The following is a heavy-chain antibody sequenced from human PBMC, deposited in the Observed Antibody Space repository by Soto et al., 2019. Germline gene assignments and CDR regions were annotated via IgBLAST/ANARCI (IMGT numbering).Heavy chain of an antibody. Sequence: PGESLKISCQGSGYNFATYWIAWVRQMPGKGLEWMGIIYPGDSDTRYSPSFQGQVTISADKSINTAYLQWSSLKASDTAMYYCARRMVSTEFFEFWGQGTLVTVSS. CDR1: GYNFATYW. D-gene: IGHD2-8*01. CDR2: IYPGDSDT. CDR3: ARRMVSTEFFEF. J-gene: IGHJ4*02. V-gene: IGHV5-51*01.